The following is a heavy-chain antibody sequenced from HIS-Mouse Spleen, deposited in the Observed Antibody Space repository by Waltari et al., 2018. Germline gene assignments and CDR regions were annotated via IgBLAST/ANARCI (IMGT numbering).Heavy chain of an antibody. Sequence: QLQLQESGPGLVKPSETLSLTCTVSGGSISSSSYYWGWIRQPPGKGLEWIGSIYYSGSTSYNPSLKSRVTISVDTSKNQFSLKLSSVTAADTAVYYCARQVLLWFGDSYYFDYWGQGTLVTVSS. V-gene: IGHV4-39*01. CDR2: IYYSGST. CDR1: GGSISSSSYY. D-gene: IGHD3-10*01. CDR3: ARQVLLWFGDSYYFDY. J-gene: IGHJ4*02.